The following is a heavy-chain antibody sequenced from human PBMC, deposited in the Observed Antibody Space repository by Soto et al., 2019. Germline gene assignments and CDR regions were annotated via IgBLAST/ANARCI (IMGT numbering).Heavy chain of an antibody. D-gene: IGHD2-15*01. CDR2: INPGNGDR. Sequence: VSVKVSCKASGYTFTTYCMQWVRQAPGQWPEWMGWINPGNGDREYSQKFQGRVTVTRDTSASTVYMELSSLTSEDTAVYYCARGAAYGPYYMDVWGNGTTVTVSS. CDR3: ARGAAYGPYYMDV. J-gene: IGHJ6*03. V-gene: IGHV1-3*01. CDR1: GYTFTTYC.